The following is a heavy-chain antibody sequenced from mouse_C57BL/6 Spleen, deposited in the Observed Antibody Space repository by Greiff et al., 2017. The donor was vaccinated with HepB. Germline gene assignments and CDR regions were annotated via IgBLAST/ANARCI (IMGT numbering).Heavy chain of an antibody. D-gene: IGHD2-14*01. CDR3: ASLTGTLYYYSMDY. V-gene: IGHV5-6*02. CDR1: GFTFSSYG. CDR2: ISSGGSYT. J-gene: IGHJ4*01. Sequence: DVRLVESGGDLVKPGGSLKLSCAASGFTFSSYGMYWVRQTPDKRLEWVATISSGGSYTYYPDSVKGRFTISIDNAKNTMYLQMSSLKSEDTAMYDCASLTGTLYYYSMDYWGQGTSVTGSS.